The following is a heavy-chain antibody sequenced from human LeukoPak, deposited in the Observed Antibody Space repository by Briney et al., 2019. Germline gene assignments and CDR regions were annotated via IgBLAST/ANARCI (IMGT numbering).Heavy chain of an antibody. CDR1: GFTFSGHW. V-gene: IGHV3-7*01. D-gene: IGHD1-26*01. Sequence: GGSLSLSCAASGFTFSGHWMSWVRQAPAKGLEWVAHMNGDGSQIYYMDFVKGRFTISRDNAKNSLYLQMNDLRAEDTAVYYCVAWGNSGNSWGQGTMVIVSS. CDR3: VAWGNSGNS. J-gene: IGHJ3*01. CDR2: MNGDGSQI.